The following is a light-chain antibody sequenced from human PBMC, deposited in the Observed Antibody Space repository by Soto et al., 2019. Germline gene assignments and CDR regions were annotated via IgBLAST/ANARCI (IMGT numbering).Light chain of an antibody. CDR3: QHYNSYSEA. CDR2: KAS. V-gene: IGKV1-5*03. J-gene: IGKJ1*01. Sequence: DIQMTQSPSTLSGSVGDRVTITSPASQTISSWLAWYQQKPGKAAKLLIYKASSLESRVPSRFSGSGSGTEFTLTISSLQPDDFATYYCQHYNSYSEAFGQGTKVDIK. CDR1: QTISSW.